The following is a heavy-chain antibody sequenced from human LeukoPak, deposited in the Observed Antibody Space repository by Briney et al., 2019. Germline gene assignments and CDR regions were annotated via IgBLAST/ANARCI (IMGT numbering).Heavy chain of an antibody. CDR1: RFTFNNFW. CDR2: IKPDGSEE. CDR3: SGRDRSRSPWAY. D-gene: IGHD3-10*01. J-gene: IGHJ4*02. Sequence: GGSLRLSCAASRFTFNNFWMNWVRQTPGRGLEWLANIKPDGSEEYYVDSVKGRFTISRDNAKNSVYLQMNSLRAEDTGVYYCSGRDRSRSPWAYGGQGTLVSVSS. V-gene: IGHV3-7*01.